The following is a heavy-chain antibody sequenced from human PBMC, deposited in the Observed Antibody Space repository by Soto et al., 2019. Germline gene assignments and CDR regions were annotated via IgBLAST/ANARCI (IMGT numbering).Heavy chain of an antibody. J-gene: IGHJ4*02. CDR3: ASGLPKSLNYFDY. Sequence: SETLSLTCAVYGGSFSGYYWSWIRQPPGKGLEWIGEINHSGSTNYNPSLKSRVTISVDTSKNQFSLKLSSVTAADTAVYYCASGLPKSLNYFDYWGQGTLVPVSP. CDR1: GGSFSGYY. CDR2: INHSGST. V-gene: IGHV4-34*01.